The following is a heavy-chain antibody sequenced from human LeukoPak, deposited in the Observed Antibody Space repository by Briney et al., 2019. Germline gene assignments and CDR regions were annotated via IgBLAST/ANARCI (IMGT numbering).Heavy chain of an antibody. CDR1: GFTFSRYS. CDR2: ISSSSSYI. D-gene: IGHD3-10*01. Sequence: PGGSLRLSCAASGFTFSRYSMKWVRQAPEKGLEWVSSISSSSSYIYYADSVKGRFTISRDNAKNSLYLQMNSLRAEDTAVYYCAREETAMVFDPWGQGTLVTVSS. CDR3: AREETAMVFDP. J-gene: IGHJ5*02. V-gene: IGHV3-21*01.